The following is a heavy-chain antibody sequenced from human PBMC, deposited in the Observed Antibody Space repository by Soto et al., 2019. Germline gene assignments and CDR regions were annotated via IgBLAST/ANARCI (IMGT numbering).Heavy chain of an antibody. J-gene: IGHJ3*02. CDR2: ISAYNGNT. CDR1: GYTFTGYG. D-gene: IGHD2-15*01. CDR3: ARDLVLRHIIALKNGFDI. V-gene: IGHV1-18*04. Sequence: ASVKVSCKASGYTFTGYGISWVRQAPGQGLEWMGWISAYNGNTNYAQKIQGRVTMTTDTSTSTAYMELRSLRSDDTAVYYCARDLVLRHIIALKNGFDIWGQGTMVTVSS.